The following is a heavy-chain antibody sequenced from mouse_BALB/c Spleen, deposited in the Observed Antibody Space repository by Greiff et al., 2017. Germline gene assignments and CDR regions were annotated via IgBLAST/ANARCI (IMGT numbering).Heavy chain of an antibody. CDR2: IRSKSNNYAT. CDR1: GFTFNTYA. J-gene: IGHJ4*01. D-gene: IGHD1-1*01. CDR3: VRHGYYGTPYAMDY. Sequence: EVMLVESGGGLVQPKGSLKLSCAASGFTFNTYAMNWVRQAPGKGLEWVARIRSKSNNYATYYADSVKDRFTISRDDSQSMLFLQMNNLKTEDTAMYYCVRHGYYGTPYAMDYWGQGTSVTVSS. V-gene: IGHV10-1*02.